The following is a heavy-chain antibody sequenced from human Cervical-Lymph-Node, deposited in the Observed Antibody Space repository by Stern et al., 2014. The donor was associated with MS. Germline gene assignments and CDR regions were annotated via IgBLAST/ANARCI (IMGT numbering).Heavy chain of an antibody. CDR2: IDTKTGNP. CDR1: GYTFNVYG. Sequence: QVHLVESGSELRKPGASVKVSCQASGYTFNVYGINWVRQAPGQGLEWMGMIDTKTGNPTYARGFTGRFVFSLDTSVSTAYLQITSLEAEDTAVYYCARTLDLDYWGQGTLVTVSS. V-gene: IGHV7-4-1*02. D-gene: IGHD3-9*01. J-gene: IGHJ4*02. CDR3: ARTLDLDY.